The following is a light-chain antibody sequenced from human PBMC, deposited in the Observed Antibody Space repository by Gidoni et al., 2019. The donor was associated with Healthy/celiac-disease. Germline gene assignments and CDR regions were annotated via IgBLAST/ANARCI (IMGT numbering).Light chain of an antibody. J-gene: IGKJ1*01. CDR2: VAS. Sequence: EIVMTQSPATLSVSPGDSATLSCRASQSVSSNLAWYQQKPVQAPRLLVYVASTRATGIPARFSGSGSGTEFTLTISSLQSEDFAVYYCQQYNNWPPWTFGQGTKVEIK. CDR1: QSVSSN. CDR3: QQYNNWPPWT. V-gene: IGKV3-15*01.